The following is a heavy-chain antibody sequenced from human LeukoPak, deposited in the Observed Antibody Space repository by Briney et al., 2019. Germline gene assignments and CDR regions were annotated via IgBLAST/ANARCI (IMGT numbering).Heavy chain of an antibody. J-gene: IGHJ4*02. V-gene: IGHV1-2*06. CDR2: INPNSGDT. CDR1: GYTFTGYH. Sequence: ASVKVSCKASGYTFTGYHMHWVRQAPGQGLEWMGRINPNSGDTNYAQKFQGRVTMTRDTSISTTYMELSRLRSDDTAVYYCARDYCSSTSCLFDYWGQGTLVTVSS. D-gene: IGHD2-2*01. CDR3: ARDYCSSTSCLFDY.